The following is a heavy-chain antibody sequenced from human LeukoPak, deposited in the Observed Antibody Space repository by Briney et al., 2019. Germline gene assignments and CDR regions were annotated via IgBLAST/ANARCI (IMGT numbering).Heavy chain of an antibody. J-gene: IGHJ4*02. V-gene: IGHV3-23*01. CDR1: GFTFSNYA. CDR2: ISGSGGST. D-gene: IGHD3-3*01. Sequence: GGSLRLSCAASGFTFSNYAMSWVRQAPGKGLEWVSAISGSGGSTYYADSVKGRFTISRDNSKNTLYLQMNSLRAEDTAVYYCAKGRFLEWLLTFDYWGQGTLVTVSS. CDR3: AKGRFLEWLLTFDY.